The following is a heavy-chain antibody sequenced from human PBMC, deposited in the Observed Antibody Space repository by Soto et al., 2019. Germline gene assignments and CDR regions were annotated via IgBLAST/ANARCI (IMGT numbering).Heavy chain of an antibody. CDR1: GGAISSYY. V-gene: IGHV4-59*12. CDR2: LYYSGST. Sequence: QVQLQQSGPGLVKPSETLSLTCTVSGGAISSYYWRWIRQPPGKGLEWFGYLYYSGSTNYNPSLKSRVTISVDTSRNQFSLKLSSVTAADTAMYYCARDHDYWGQATLVTVSS. J-gene: IGHJ4*02. CDR3: ARDHDY.